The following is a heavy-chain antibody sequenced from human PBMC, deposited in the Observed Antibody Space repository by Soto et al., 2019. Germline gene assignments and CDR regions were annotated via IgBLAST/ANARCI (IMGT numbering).Heavy chain of an antibody. CDR2: ISDGGDLT. D-gene: IGHD3-10*01. V-gene: IGHV3-23*01. CDR3: ARRVIGSSRAFDI. Sequence: VGSLRLSCAASGFAFTGHPMSWVRQAPEKGLEWVAGISDGGDLTYNADSVKGRFTSCRDNCRKTLYLQMNSQKTEDTAVYYCARRVIGSSRAFDIWGQGTMVTVSS. CDR1: GFAFTGHP. J-gene: IGHJ3*02.